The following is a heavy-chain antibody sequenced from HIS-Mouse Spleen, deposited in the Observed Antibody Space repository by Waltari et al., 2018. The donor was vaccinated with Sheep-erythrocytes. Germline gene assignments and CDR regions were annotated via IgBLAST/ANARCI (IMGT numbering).Heavy chain of an antibody. V-gene: IGHV4-34*01. Sequence: QVQLQQWGAGLLKPSETLSLTCAVYGGSFSGYYWSWIRQPPGKGLEWIGEINHSGRTTYNPSLKSRVTISVDTSKNQFSLKLSSVTAADTAVYYCARGPPNEYFDLWGRGTLVTVSS. J-gene: IGHJ2*01. CDR3: ARGPPNEYFDL. CDR1: GGSFSGYY. CDR2: INHSGRT. D-gene: IGHD1-1*01.